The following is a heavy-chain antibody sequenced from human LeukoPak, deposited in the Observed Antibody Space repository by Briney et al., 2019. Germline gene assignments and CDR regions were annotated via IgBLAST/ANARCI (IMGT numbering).Heavy chain of an antibody. CDR2: ISGSGGST. Sequence: GGSLRLSCAASGFTFSSYAMSWVRQAPGKGLEWVSAISGSGGSTYYADSVKGRFTISRDNSKNTLYLQMNSLRAEDTAVYYCAKTVPAATFTYYYYGMDVWGKGTTVPVSS. CDR1: GFTFSSYA. CDR3: AKTVPAATFTYYYYGMDV. J-gene: IGHJ6*04. V-gene: IGHV3-23*01. D-gene: IGHD2-2*01.